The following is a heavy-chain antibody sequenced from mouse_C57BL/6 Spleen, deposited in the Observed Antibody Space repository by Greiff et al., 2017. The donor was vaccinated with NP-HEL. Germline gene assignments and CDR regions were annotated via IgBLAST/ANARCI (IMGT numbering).Heavy chain of an antibody. CDR1: GYSITSGYY. J-gene: IGHJ1*03. CDR2: ISYDGSN. CDR3: ARGLLRNYFDV. V-gene: IGHV3-6*01. Sequence: VQLKESGPGLVKPSQSLSLTCSVTGYSITSGYYWNWIRQFPGNKLEWMGYISYDGSNNYNPSLKNRISITRDTSKNQFFLKLNSVTTEDTATYYCARGLLRNYFDVWGTGTTVTVSS. D-gene: IGHD1-1*01.